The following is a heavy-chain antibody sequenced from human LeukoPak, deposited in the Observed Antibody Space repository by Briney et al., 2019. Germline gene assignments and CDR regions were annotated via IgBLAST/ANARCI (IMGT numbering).Heavy chain of an antibody. V-gene: IGHV3-23*01. CDR1: GFTFSSSA. CDR3: AKASLTTVVTSFDY. J-gene: IGHJ4*02. Sequence: GGSLRLSCVASGFTFSSSAMTWVRQAPGKGLEWVSTVSGSGGSTYYADSVKGRFTISRDNSKNTLYLQMNSLRAEDTAVYYCAKASLTTVVTSFDYWGQGTLVTVSS. CDR2: VSGSGGST. D-gene: IGHD4-23*01.